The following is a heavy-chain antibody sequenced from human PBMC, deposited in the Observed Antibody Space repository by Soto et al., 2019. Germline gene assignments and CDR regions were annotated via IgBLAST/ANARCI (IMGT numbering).Heavy chain of an antibody. CDR2: IWYDGSNK. Sequence: QVQLVESGGGVVQPGRSLRLSCAASGFTFSSYGMHWVRQAPGKGLEWVAVIWYDGSNKYYADSVKGRFTISRDNSKNTRYLRMNSRRAEDTAVWSCVSTVSSGFYFDYWGQGTLVPVS. D-gene: IGHD3-22*01. CDR3: VSTVSSGFYFDY. J-gene: IGHJ4*02. CDR1: GFTFSSYG. V-gene: IGHV3-33*01.